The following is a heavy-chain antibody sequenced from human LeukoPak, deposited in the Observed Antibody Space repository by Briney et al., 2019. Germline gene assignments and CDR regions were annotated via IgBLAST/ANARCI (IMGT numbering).Heavy chain of an antibody. CDR3: ARVGYDYVWGSYRPGPFDY. CDR1: GFTFSSYW. D-gene: IGHD3-16*02. V-gene: IGHV3-7*01. Sequence: GVSLRLSCAASGFTFSSYWMSWVRQAPGKGREWVANIKQDGSEKYYVDSVNGRFTISRDNAKNSLYLQMNSLRAEDTAVYYCARVGYDYVWGSYRPGPFDYWGQGTLVTVSS. J-gene: IGHJ4*02. CDR2: IKQDGSEK.